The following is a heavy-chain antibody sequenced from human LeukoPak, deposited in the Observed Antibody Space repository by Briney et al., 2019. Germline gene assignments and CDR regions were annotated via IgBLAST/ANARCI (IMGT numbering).Heavy chain of an antibody. Sequence: PGGSLRLSCAASGFTFSSYAMSWVRQAPGKGLEWVSAISGSGGSTYYADSVKGRFTISRDNSKNTLYLQMNSLRAEDTAVYYCAKSDTMVRGNYYYGMDVWGQGTTVTVSS. V-gene: IGHV3-23*01. CDR1: GFTFSSYA. CDR3: AKSDTMVRGNYYYGMDV. J-gene: IGHJ6*02. CDR2: ISGSGGST. D-gene: IGHD3-10*01.